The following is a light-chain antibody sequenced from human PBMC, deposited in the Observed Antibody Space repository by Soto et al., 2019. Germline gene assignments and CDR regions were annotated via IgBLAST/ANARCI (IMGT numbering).Light chain of an antibody. V-gene: IGLV2-14*01. CDR1: SSDVGGYNF. J-gene: IGLJ2*01. CDR3: ISYTSSSTVV. CDR2: DVS. Sequence: QSAPTQPASVSGSPGQSITISCTGTSSDVGGYNFVSWYQQHPGKAPKLMIYDVSYRPSGVSDRFSGSKSGNTASLIISGLQAEDEADYYCISYTSSSTVVFVGGTKLTVL.